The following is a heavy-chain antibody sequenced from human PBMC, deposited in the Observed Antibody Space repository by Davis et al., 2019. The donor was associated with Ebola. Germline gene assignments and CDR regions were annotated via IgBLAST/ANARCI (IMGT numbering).Heavy chain of an antibody. V-gene: IGHV1-2*06. D-gene: IGHD3-22*01. CDR3: ARPISSGLLYGMDV. CDR1: GYTFTGYY. CDR2: INPNSGGT. Sequence: ASVKVSCKASGYTFTGYYMHWVRQAPGQGLEWMGRINPNSGGTNYAQKFQGRVTTTRDTSISTAYMELSRLRSDDTAVYYCARPISSGLLYGMDVWGKGTTVTVSS. J-gene: IGHJ6*04.